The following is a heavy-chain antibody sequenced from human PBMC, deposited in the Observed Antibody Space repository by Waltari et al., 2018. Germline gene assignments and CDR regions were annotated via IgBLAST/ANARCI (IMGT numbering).Heavy chain of an antibody. CDR2: IYTSGST. CDR1: GGSISSGSYS. CDR3: ASGYYYGSGSYYFDY. V-gene: IGHV4-61*02. D-gene: IGHD3-10*01. J-gene: IGHJ4*02. Sequence: QVQLQESGPGLVKPSKTLSLTCTVPGGSISSGSYSWSWFRQPAGKGLDWIGRIYTSGSTNYNPSLKSRVTISVDTSKNQFSLKLSSVTAADTAVYYCASGYYYGSGSYYFDYWGQGTLVTVSS.